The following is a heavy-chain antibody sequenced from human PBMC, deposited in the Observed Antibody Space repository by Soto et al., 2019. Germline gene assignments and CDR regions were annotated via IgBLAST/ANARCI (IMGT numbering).Heavy chain of an antibody. CDR3: ARVKYLSSIDAFDI. CDR2: IYSGGST. J-gene: IGHJ3*02. Sequence: EVHLVESGGGLVQPGGSLRLSCAASGFTVSTNSMSWVRQAPGKGLEWVSVIYSGGSTYDADSVKGRFTISRDNSKNTLHLQMNSLRAEDTAVYYCARVKYLSSIDAFDIWGQGTMVTVSS. V-gene: IGHV3-66*01. CDR1: GFTVSTNS. D-gene: IGHD6-13*01.